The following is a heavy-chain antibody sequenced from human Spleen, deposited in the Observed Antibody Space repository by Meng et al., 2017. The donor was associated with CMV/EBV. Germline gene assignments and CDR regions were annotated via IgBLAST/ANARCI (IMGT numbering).Heavy chain of an antibody. Sequence: GGSLRLSCKGSGYRFATYWIGWVRQLPGKGLEWMGIIYPSDSDIRYSPSFQGHVTISADRSVSTVYLQWSSLKASDTAMYYCARQYFDFWSGYSGPNAFDIWGQGTMVTVSS. CDR1: GYRFATYW. D-gene: IGHD3-3*01. V-gene: IGHV5-51*01. J-gene: IGHJ3*02. CDR3: ARQYFDFWSGYSGPNAFDI. CDR2: IYPSDSDI.